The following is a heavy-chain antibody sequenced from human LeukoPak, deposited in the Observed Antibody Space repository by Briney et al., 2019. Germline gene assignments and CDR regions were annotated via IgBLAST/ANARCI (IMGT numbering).Heavy chain of an antibody. CDR2: IYYSGST. Sequence: SETLSLTCTVSGGSISSSSYYWGWIRQPPGKGLEWIGSIYYSGSTYYNPSLKSRVTISVDTSKNQFSLKLSSVTAADTAVYYCASCERGYSYGYDYYYYMDVWGKGTTVTVSS. CDR1: GGSISSSSYY. J-gene: IGHJ6*03. D-gene: IGHD5-18*01. CDR3: ASCERGYSYGYDYYYYMDV. V-gene: IGHV4-39*07.